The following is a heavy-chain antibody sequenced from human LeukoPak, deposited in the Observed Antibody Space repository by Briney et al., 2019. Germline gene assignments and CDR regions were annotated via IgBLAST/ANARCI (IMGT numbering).Heavy chain of an antibody. Sequence: SETLSLTCAVYGGSFSGYYWSWIRQPPGKGLEWIGEINHSGSTNYNPSLKSRVTISVDTSKNQFSLKLSSVTAADTAVYYCARYSSVPYGMDVWGQGTTVTVSS. V-gene: IGHV4-34*01. CDR1: GGSFSGYY. CDR2: INHSGST. D-gene: IGHD2-21*01. CDR3: ARYSSVPYGMDV. J-gene: IGHJ6*02.